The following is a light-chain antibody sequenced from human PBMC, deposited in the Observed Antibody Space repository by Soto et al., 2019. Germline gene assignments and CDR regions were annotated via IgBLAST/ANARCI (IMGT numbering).Light chain of an antibody. J-gene: IGKJ5*01. V-gene: IGKV4-1*01. Sequence: LMTQSPDSLAVSLGDRATIICSSSQSCLDSSNNKNYLAWYQQKPGQPPKLLIYWASTRESGVPDRFSGSGSGTDFTLTISSLQAEDVAVYYCQQYYSTPITFGQGTRLEIK. CDR2: WAS. CDR3: QQYYSTPIT. CDR1: QSCLDSSNNKNY.